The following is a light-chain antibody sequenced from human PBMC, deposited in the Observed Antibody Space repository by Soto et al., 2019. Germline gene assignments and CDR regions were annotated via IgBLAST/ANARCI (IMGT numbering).Light chain of an antibody. J-gene: IGLJ2*01. V-gene: IGLV2-14*01. CDR3: SSYTSSSTLVV. CDR1: SSDVGAYNY. Sequence: QPVLTQPASVSGSPGQSITISCIGTSSDVGAYNYVSWYQQHPGKAPKLMIYDVSSRPSGVSNRFSGSKSGNTASLIISGLQAEDEADYYCSSYTSSSTLVVFGGGTKLTVL. CDR2: DVS.